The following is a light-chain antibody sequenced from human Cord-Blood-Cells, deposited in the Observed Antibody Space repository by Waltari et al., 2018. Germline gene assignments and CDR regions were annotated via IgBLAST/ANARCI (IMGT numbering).Light chain of an antibody. V-gene: IGLV2-23*01. CDR1: SSDVGGYNL. J-gene: IGLJ2*01. Sequence: QSALTQPPSVSGSPGQSITISCPGPSSDVGGYNLVSWYPQHPGKAPKLMVYEGSKRPSGVSNRFSGSKSGNAASLTISGLQAEDDADDYCCSYAGSSTYVVFGGGTKLTVL. CDR2: EGS. CDR3: CSYAGSSTYVV.